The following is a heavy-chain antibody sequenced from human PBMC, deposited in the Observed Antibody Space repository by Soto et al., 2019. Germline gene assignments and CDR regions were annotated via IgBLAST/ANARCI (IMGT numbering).Heavy chain of an antibody. D-gene: IGHD3-3*01. CDR1: GFTFSDYY. Sequence: PGGSLRLSCAASGFTFSDYYMSWIRQAPGKGLEWVSYISSSSSYTNYADSVKGRFTISRDNAKNSLYLQMNSLRAEDTAVYYCARAPDFWSGYYNWFDPWGQGTLVTVSS. J-gene: IGHJ5*02. CDR3: ARAPDFWSGYYNWFDP. V-gene: IGHV3-11*06. CDR2: ISSSSSYT.